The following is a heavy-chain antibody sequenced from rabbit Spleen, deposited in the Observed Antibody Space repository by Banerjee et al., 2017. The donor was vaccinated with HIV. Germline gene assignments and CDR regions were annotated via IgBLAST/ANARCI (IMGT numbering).Heavy chain of an antibody. Sequence: QEPLVESGGGLVKPEGSLTLTCTASGFSFSPNYWICWVRQAPGKGLEWIGCIYTGDGSAYQASWAKGRFTFSKASSTTVTLQLNSLTAADTATYFCARPSSSGYDSSYDFNLWGPGTLVTVS. J-gene: IGHJ4*01. CDR2: IYTGDGSA. CDR3: ARPSSSGYDSSYDFNL. D-gene: IGHD1-1*01. CDR1: GFSFSPNYW. V-gene: IGHV1S45*01.